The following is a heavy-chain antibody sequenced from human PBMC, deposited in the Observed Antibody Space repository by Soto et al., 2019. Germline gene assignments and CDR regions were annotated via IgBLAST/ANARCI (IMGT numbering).Heavy chain of an antibody. CDR3: ARGGQKLGPSY. V-gene: IGHV3-33*08. J-gene: IGHJ4*02. Sequence: VGSLRLSFAASGFTLSSYAMSWVRQAPGKGLEWVSAIWCSGSNKYYADSVKGRFTISRDNSKNTLYLQMNSLRAEDTAVYYCARGGQKLGPSYWGQGTLVTVSS. D-gene: IGHD6-13*01. CDR1: GFTLSSYA. CDR2: IWCSGSNK.